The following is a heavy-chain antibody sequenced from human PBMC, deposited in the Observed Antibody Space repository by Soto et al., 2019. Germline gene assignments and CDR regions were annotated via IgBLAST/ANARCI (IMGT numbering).Heavy chain of an antibody. V-gene: IGHV3-23*01. CDR1: GFTFSSYA. D-gene: IGHD2-15*01. Sequence: GGSLRLSCAASGFTFSSYAMSWVRQAPGKGLEWVSAISGRGGSTYYADSVKGRFTISRDNSKNTLYLQMNSLRAEDTAVYYCAKAFWAVVVAGKNWFDPWGQGTLVTVSS. CDR3: AKAFWAVVVAGKNWFDP. CDR2: ISGRGGST. J-gene: IGHJ5*02.